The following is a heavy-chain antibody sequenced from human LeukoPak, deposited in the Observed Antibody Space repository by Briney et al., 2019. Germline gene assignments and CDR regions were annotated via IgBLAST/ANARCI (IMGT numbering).Heavy chain of an antibody. V-gene: IGHV3-73*01. J-gene: IGHJ6*03. D-gene: IGHD6-6*01. CDR2: IRSSANNYAT. Sequence: PGGSLRLSCAASGFTFSGSALHWVRQASGKGLEWVGRIRSSANNYATAYAASVKGRFTISRDDSKNTLYLQMNSLKTEDTAVYYCTTGAARGNYYYYYYMDVWGKGTTVTVSS. CDR3: TTGAARGNYYYYYYMDV. CDR1: GFTFSGSA.